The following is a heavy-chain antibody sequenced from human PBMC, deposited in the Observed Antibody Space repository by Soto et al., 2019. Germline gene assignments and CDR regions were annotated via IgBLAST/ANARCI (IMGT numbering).Heavy chain of an antibody. D-gene: IGHD6-19*01. CDR3: ATTGYSSGWYIPY. CDR1: GYTLTELS. J-gene: IGHJ4*02. V-gene: IGHV1-24*01. CDR2: FDPEDGET. Sequence: ASVKVSCKVSGYTLTELSMHWVRQAPGKGLERMGGFDPEDGETIYAQKFQGRVTMTEDTSTDTAYMELSSLRSEDTAVYYCATTGYSSGWYIPYWGQGTLVTVSS.